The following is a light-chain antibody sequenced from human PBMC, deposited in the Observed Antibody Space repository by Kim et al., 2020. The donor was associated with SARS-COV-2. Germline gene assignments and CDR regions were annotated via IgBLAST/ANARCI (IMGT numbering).Light chain of an antibody. CDR1: QSVSSSY. CDR3: QQYGSSPMYT. V-gene: IGKV3-20*01. CDR2: GAS. Sequence: PGERATLSCRASQSVSSSYLAWYQQKPGQAPRLLIYGASSRATGIPDRFSGSGSGTDFTLTISRLEPEDFAVYYCQQYGSSPMYTFGQGTKLEI. J-gene: IGKJ2*01.